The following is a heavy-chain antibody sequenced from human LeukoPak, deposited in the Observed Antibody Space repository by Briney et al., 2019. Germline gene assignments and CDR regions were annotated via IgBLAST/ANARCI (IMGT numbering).Heavy chain of an antibody. D-gene: IGHD2-15*01. V-gene: IGHV3-48*03. Sequence: GGSLRFSCAASGFTFSSYEMNWVRQAPGKGLEGVSYISSSGSTIYYADSVKGRFTISRDSSKNTLYLQMNSLRAGDAAVYYCAKAPVTTCSGAYCYPFDYWSQGTLVTVSS. CDR2: ISSSGSTI. CDR3: AKAPVTTCSGAYCYPFDY. J-gene: IGHJ4*02. CDR1: GFTFSSYE.